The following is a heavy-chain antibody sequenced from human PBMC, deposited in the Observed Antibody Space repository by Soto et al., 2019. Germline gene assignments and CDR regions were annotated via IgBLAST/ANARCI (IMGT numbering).Heavy chain of an antibody. Sequence: PSETLSLTCTVSGGSVSSGSYYWSWIRQPPGKGLEWIGYIYYSGSTNYNPSLKSRVTISVDTSKNQFSLKLSSVTAADTAVYYCARVIRGFNGYYDSSGPLDYWGQGTLVTVSS. CDR3: ARVIRGFNGYYDSSGPLDY. CDR1: GGSVSSGSYY. J-gene: IGHJ4*02. D-gene: IGHD3-22*01. CDR2: IYYSGST. V-gene: IGHV4-61*01.